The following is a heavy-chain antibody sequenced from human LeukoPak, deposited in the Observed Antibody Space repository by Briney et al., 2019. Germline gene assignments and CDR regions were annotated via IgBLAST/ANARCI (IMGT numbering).Heavy chain of an antibody. J-gene: IGHJ4*02. CDR2: INPSGGSP. CDR1: GYTFTTYY. V-gene: IGHV1-46*01. CDR3: ARVGSVDTSGYYDY. Sequence: ASVNVSCKASGYTFTTYYIHWVRQAPGQGLEWQGIINPSGGSPTYAQKFQGRVTMTRDTSTSTVYMELSSLRSDDTAVYYCARVGSVDTSGYYDYWGQGTLVTVSS. D-gene: IGHD3-22*01.